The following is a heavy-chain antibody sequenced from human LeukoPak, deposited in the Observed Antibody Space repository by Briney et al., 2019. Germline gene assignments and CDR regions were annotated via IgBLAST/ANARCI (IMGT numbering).Heavy chain of an antibody. Sequence: SETLSLTCTVSGVSISSSSYYWGWIRQPPGKGLEWIVSIYYSGSTYYNPSLKSRVTISVDTSKNQFSLKLSSVTAADTAVYYCARDQSYYDSSGQFDYWGQGTLVTVSS. CDR2: IYYSGST. V-gene: IGHV4-39*07. CDR1: GVSISSSSYY. CDR3: ARDQSYYDSSGQFDY. J-gene: IGHJ4*02. D-gene: IGHD3-22*01.